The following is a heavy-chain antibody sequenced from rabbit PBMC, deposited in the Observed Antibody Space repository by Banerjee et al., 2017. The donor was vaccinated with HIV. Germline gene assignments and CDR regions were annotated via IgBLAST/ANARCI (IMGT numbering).Heavy chain of an antibody. Sequence: EQLEESGGGLVKPEGSLTLTCKASGVSLNDKDVMCWVRQAPGKGLEWIACINIVTGKSVYASWAKGRFIMSRTSSTTVTLQMTSLTAADTATYFCARNYISSGWGINLWGPGTLVTVS. J-gene: IGHJ4*01. CDR3: ARNYISSGWGINL. CDR1: GVSLNDKDV. CDR2: INIVTGKS. V-gene: IGHV1S45*01. D-gene: IGHD4-1*01.